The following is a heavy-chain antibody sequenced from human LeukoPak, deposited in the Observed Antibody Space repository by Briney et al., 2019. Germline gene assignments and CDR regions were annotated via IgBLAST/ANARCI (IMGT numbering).Heavy chain of an antibody. D-gene: IGHD2-21*01. CDR3: HIQGY. CDR2: IKTDGSAT. Sequence: GGSLRLSCVGSGFVFNTYWIHWVRQPPGKGLEWVARIKTDGSATTYADSVKGRFTISRDNSKNTLYLQMNSLRADDTAVYYCHIQGYWGQGSLVTVSS. J-gene: IGHJ4*02. CDR1: GFVFNTYW. V-gene: IGHV3-74*01.